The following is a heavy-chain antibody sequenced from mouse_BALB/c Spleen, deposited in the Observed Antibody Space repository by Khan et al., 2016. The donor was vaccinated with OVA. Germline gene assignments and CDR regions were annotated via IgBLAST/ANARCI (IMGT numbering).Heavy chain of an antibody. CDR1: GYTFTSYW. Sequence: QVQLKESGSELAKPGASVKMSCKASGYTFTSYWMHWVKQRPGQGLEWIGYINPATDYTEYNQKFKNKATLTADKSSSTAYMQLNSLTSEDSAVDYGVNHGSRSAWCTYWGQGTPVTVSA. CDR2: INPATDYT. J-gene: IGHJ3*01. D-gene: IGHD1-1*01. V-gene: IGHV1-7*01. CDR3: VNHGSRSAWCTY.